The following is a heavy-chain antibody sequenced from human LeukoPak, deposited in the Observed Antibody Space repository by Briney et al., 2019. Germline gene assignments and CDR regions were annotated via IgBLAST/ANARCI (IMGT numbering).Heavy chain of an antibody. CDR1: GFTFSSYA. CDR3: ARSCGGGDCYCFDY. CDR2: ISYDGSNK. J-gene: IGHJ4*02. Sequence: PGRSLRLSSAASGFTFSSYAMHWVRQAPGKGLEWVAVISYDGSNKYYADSVKGRFTISRDNSKNTLYLQMNSLRAEDTAVYYCARSCGGGDCYCFDYWGQGTLVTVSS. V-gene: IGHV3-30*04. D-gene: IGHD2-21*02.